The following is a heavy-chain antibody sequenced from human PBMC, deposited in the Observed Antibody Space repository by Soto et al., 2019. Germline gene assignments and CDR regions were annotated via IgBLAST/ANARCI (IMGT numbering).Heavy chain of an antibody. CDR1: GFTFSSYA. Sequence: GGSLRLSCAASGFTFSSYAMSWVRQAPGKGLEWVSAISGSGGSTYYADSVKGWFTISRDNSKNTLYLQMNSLRAEDTAVYYCAKDPHDYGENIWGQGTMVTVSS. CDR2: ISGSGGST. J-gene: IGHJ3*02. V-gene: IGHV3-23*01. D-gene: IGHD4-17*01. CDR3: AKDPHDYGENI.